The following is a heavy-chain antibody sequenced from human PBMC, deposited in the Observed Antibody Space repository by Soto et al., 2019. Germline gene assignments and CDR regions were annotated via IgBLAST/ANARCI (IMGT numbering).Heavy chain of an antibody. Sequence: SETLSLTCTVSGGSISSYYWSWIRQPPGKGLEWIGYIYYSGSTNYNPSLKSRVTISVDTSKNQFSLKLSSVTAADTAVYYCARAPLGADFWSGYYNFDYWGQGTLVTVSS. CDR2: IYYSGST. CDR3: ARAPLGADFWSGYYNFDY. V-gene: IGHV4-59*01. J-gene: IGHJ4*02. CDR1: GGSISSYY. D-gene: IGHD3-3*01.